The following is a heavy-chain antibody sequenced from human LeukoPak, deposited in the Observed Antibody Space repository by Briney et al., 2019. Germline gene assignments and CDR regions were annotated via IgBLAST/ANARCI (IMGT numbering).Heavy chain of an antibody. J-gene: IGHJ6*02. CDR1: GYTLTELS. CDR2: FDPEDGET. D-gene: IGHD5-18*01. CDR3: ARDRVDTAMFNYYGMDV. Sequence: ASVKVSCKVSGYTLTELSMHWVRQAPGKGLEWMGGFDPEDGETIYAQKFQGRVTITADESTSTAYMELSSLRSEDTAVYYCARDRVDTAMFNYYGMDVWGQGTTVTVSS. V-gene: IGHV1-24*01.